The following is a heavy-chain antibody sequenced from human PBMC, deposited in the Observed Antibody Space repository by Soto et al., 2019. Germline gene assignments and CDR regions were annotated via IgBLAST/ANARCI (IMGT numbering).Heavy chain of an antibody. D-gene: IGHD5-12*01. CDR3: VSRLGYGYAMDV. CDR1: GDSISSGGYY. CDR2: IYYSGNT. Sequence: QLQLQESGPGLVKPSETLSLTCTVSGDSISSGGYYWGWIRQPPGKGLEWIGSIYYSGNTFYNSSLKSRVTISRDTSRNQFSLRLSSVTAADTAVYYCVSRLGYGYAMDVWGQGTTVTVSS. J-gene: IGHJ6*02. V-gene: IGHV4-39*01.